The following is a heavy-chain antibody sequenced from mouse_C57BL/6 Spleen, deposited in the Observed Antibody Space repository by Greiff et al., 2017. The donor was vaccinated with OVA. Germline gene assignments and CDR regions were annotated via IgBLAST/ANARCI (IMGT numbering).Heavy chain of an antibody. D-gene: IGHD4-1*01. CDR1: GYTFTSYG. Sequence: QVQLKESGAELARPGASVKLSCKASGYTFTSYGISWVKQRPGQGLEWIGEIYPRSGNTYYNEKFKGKATLTADKSSSTAYMELRSLTSEDSAVYFCARGATGSSFDYWGQGTTLTVSS. CDR3: ARGATGSSFDY. V-gene: IGHV1-81*01. CDR2: IYPRSGNT. J-gene: IGHJ2*01.